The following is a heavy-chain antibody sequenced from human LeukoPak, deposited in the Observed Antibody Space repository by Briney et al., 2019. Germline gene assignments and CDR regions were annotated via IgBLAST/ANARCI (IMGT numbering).Heavy chain of an antibody. CDR3: ARYYYGSGSYYTNFDY. J-gene: IGHJ4*02. CDR1: GYTFTSYY. D-gene: IGHD3-10*01. CDR2: IYPGDSDT. Sequence: ASVKVSCKASGYTFTSYYMHWVRQMPGKGLEWMGIIYPGDSDTRYSPSFQGQVTISADKSISTAYLQWSSLKASDTAMYYCARYYYGSGSYYTNFDYWGQGTLVTVSS. V-gene: IGHV5-51*01.